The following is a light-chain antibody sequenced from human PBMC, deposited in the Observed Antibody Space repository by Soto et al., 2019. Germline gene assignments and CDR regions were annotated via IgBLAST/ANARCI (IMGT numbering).Light chain of an antibody. Sequence: VLTESPGTLSLSQGERTTLSCRASRNVRNNYLAWYQQRPGQPSRLLIYDASNRATGIPARFSGSGSGTDFTLTISSLEPEDFALYFCQQRNNWPPTFGGGTKVE. CDR2: DAS. J-gene: IGKJ4*01. CDR3: QQRNNWPPT. CDR1: RNVRNNY. V-gene: IGKV3-11*01.